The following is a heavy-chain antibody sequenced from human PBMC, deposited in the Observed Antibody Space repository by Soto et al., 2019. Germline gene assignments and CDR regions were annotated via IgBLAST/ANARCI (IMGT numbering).Heavy chain of an antibody. CDR3: TRDPYGGSLYYFDS. J-gene: IGHJ4*02. D-gene: IGHD1-26*01. CDR2: IWYDGSNK. V-gene: IGHV3-33*01. CDR1: GFTFTNYG. Sequence: QVQLVESGGGVVQPGRSLRLSCAASGFTFTNYGMHWVRQAPGKGLEWVAVIWYDGSNKYYADSVKGRFTISKDNSQNTLYLQMNNLRAEDTAMYYCTRDPYGGSLYYFDSWGQGTLVTVSS.